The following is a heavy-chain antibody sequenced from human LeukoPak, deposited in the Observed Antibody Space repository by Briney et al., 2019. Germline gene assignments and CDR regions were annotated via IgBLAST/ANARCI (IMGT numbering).Heavy chain of an antibody. Sequence: NPSETLSLTCTVSVGSISSYYWSWIRQPAGKELEGVGRIDSSGSSSFNPSRKSRVTMSVDTSKNQFSLKLSSVTAADTAVYYCARERAGSGYSGHDGGWFDPWGQGTLVTVSS. V-gene: IGHV4-4*07. D-gene: IGHD5-12*01. CDR2: IDSSGSS. CDR1: VGSISSYY. J-gene: IGHJ5*02. CDR3: ARERAGSGYSGHDGGWFDP.